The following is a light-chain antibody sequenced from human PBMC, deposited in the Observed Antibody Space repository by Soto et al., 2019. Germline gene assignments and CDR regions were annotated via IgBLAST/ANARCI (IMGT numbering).Light chain of an antibody. CDR1: SSDVGGYNY. Sequence: QSALTQPASVSGSPGQSITISCTGTSSDVGGYNYVSWYQQHPDKAPKLMIYGVSNRPSGVSNRFSGSKSGNTASLTISGLQAEDEADYYCRSYTGSTTLVLFGGGTKLTVL. J-gene: IGLJ2*01. CDR3: RSYTGSTTLVL. V-gene: IGLV2-14*01. CDR2: GVS.